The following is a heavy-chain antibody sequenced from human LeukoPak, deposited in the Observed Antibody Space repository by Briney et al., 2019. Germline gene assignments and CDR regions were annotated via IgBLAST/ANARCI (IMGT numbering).Heavy chain of an antibody. CDR2: ISSSGSTI. CDR1: GFTFSSYE. J-gene: IGHJ4*02. D-gene: IGHD1-26*01. CDR3: ARDSVRGGSYTFDY. Sequence: GGSLRLSCAASGFTFSSYEMNWVRQAPGKGLEWVSYISSSGSTIYYADSVKGRFTISRDNAKNSLYLQMNSLRAEDTAVYYCARDSVRGGSYTFDYWGQGTLVTVSS. V-gene: IGHV3-48*03.